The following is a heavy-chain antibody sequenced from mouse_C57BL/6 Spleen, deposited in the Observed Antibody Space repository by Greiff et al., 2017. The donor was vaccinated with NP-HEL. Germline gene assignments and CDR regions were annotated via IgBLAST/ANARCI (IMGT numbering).Heavy chain of an antibody. CDR3: ARGYYGPYYVDY. CDR1: GYTFTSYW. Sequence: QVQLQQPGAELVKPGASVKLSCKASGYTFTSYWMHWVKQRPGQGLEWIGMIHPNSGSTNYNEKFKSKATLTVDKSSSTAYMQLSSLTSEDSAVYYCARGYYGPYYVDYWGQGTTLTVSS. D-gene: IGHD1-1*01. J-gene: IGHJ2*01. V-gene: IGHV1-64*01. CDR2: IHPNSGST.